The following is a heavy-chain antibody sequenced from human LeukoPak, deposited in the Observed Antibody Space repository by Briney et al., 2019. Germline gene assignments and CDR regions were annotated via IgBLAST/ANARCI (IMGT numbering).Heavy chain of an antibody. J-gene: IGHJ4*02. V-gene: IGHV3-30*18. CDR3: AKDRGMTTVTTLFH. Sequence: GGSLRLSCAASGFTFSSYGMHWVRQAPGKGLEWVAVISYDGSDKYYADSVKGRFTISRDNSKNTLYLQMNSLRAEDTAVYYCAKDRGMTTVTTLFHWGQGTLVTVSS. CDR1: GFTFSSYG. D-gene: IGHD4-17*01. CDR2: ISYDGSDK.